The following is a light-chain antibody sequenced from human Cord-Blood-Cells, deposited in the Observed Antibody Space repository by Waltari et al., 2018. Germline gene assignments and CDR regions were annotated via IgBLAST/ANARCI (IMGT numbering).Light chain of an antibody. CDR3: QQSYSTPLT. J-gene: IGKJ4*01. CDR2: AAS. V-gene: IGKV1-39*01. CDR1: QSISSY. Sequence: SLSASVEDRVTITCRASQSISSYLNWYQQKPGKAPKLLIYAASSLQSGVPSRFSGSGSGTDFTLTISSLQPEDFATYYCQQSYSTPLTFGGGTKVEIK.